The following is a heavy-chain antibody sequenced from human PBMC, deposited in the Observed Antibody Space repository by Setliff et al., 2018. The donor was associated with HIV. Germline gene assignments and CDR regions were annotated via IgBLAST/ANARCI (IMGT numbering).Heavy chain of an antibody. J-gene: IGHJ6*03. CDR2: IYHSEST. Sequence: SETLSLTCAVSGYSISSGYYWGWIRQPPGKGLEWIGSIYHSESTYYNPSLKSRVTISVDTSKNQFSLKLSSVTAADTAVYYCARHRFAVEMATITVDYYYYYMDVWGKGTTVTVSS. CDR1: GYSISSGYY. CDR3: ARHRFAVEMATITVDYYYYYMDV. D-gene: IGHD5-12*01. V-gene: IGHV4-38-2*01.